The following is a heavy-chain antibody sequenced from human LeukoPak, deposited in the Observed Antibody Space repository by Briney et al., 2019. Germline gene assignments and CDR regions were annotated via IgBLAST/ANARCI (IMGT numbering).Heavy chain of an antibody. D-gene: IGHD6-19*01. J-gene: IGHJ4*02. V-gene: IGHV3-74*01. CDR1: GFTFSSYW. CDR2: INSDGSST. CDR3: AREGSGWYGVVLFDY. Sequence: GGSLRLPCAASGFTFSSYWMHWVRQAPGKGLVWVSRINSDGSSTSYADSVKGRFTISRDNAKNTLYLQMNSLRAEDTAVYYCAREGSGWYGVVLFDYWGQGTLVTVSS.